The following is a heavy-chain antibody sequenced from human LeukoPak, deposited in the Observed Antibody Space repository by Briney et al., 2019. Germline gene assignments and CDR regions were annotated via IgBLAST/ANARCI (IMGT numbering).Heavy chain of an antibody. CDR3: AKEFGSHLYGSGSYYNNPDY. J-gene: IGHJ4*02. CDR1: GFTFDDYA. Sequence: GGSLRLSCAASGFTFDDYAMHWVRQAPGKGLEWVSLISGDGGSTFYADSVKGRFTISRDNSKKSLYLQMNSLRTEDTALYYCAKEFGSHLYGSGSYYNNPDYWGQGTLVTVSS. CDR2: ISGDGGST. D-gene: IGHD3-10*01. V-gene: IGHV3-43*02.